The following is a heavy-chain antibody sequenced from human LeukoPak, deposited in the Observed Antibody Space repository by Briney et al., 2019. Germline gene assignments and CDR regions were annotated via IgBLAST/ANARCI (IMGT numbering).Heavy chain of an antibody. V-gene: IGHV3-21*01. CDR3: ARDVRGDYYDFWSGYYYFDY. D-gene: IGHD3-3*01. Sequence: GGSLRLSCAASGFTFSSYSMNWVRQAPGKGLEWVSSISSSRSYIYYADFVKGRFTISRDNAKNSLYLQMNSLRAEDTAVYYCARDVRGDYYDFWSGYYYFDYWGQGTLVTVSS. CDR2: ISSSRSYI. J-gene: IGHJ4*02. CDR1: GFTFSSYS.